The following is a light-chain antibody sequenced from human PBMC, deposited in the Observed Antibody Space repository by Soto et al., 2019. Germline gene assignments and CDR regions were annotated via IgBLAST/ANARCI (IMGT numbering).Light chain of an antibody. CDR1: ESLSYF. CDR2: GVS. J-gene: IGKJ2*01. V-gene: IGKV3-15*01. CDR3: QSYNDWPFA. Sequence: EIVLTQSPATLSVSPGERVTLSCRASESLSYFLAWYQHKPGQSPRLLIYGVSTRVAGVPSRFSGGGSATDFTLTISSLQSEDFAVYYCQSYNDWPFAFGKGTKLEI.